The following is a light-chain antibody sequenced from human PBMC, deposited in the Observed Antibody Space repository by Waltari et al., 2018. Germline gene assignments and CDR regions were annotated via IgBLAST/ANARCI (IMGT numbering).Light chain of an antibody. CDR2: GTS. J-gene: IGKJ4*01. CDR1: QRVTSIS. V-gene: IGKV3-20*01. Sequence: DIVLTQSPGTLSLSPGERATLSCRATQRVTSISLSWYQQKLGQAPRLLIYGTSSRATGTTDRFSGSGSGTDFTLTISRLEPEDVAVYYCQQYDGEVVTFGGGTKVEI. CDR3: QQYDGEVVT.